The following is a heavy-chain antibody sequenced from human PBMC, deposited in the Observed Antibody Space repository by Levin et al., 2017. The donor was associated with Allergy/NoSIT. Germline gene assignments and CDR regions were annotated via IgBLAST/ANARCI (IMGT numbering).Heavy chain of an antibody. CDR1: GFTFSSYA. V-gene: IGHV3-30*04. J-gene: IGHJ6*02. CDR2: ISYDGSNK. Sequence: GESLKISCAASGFTFSSYAMHWVRQAPGKGLEWVAVISYDGSNKYYADSVKGRFTISRDNSKNTLYLQMNSLRAEDTAVYYCARDVHCSSTSCSSTYYYYGMDVWGQGTTVTVSS. D-gene: IGHD2-2*01. CDR3: ARDVHCSSTSCSSTYYYYGMDV.